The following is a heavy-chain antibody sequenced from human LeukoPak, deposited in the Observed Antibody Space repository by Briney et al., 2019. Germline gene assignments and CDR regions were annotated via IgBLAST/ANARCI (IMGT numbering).Heavy chain of an antibody. V-gene: IGHV4-59*01. CDR1: GGSISSYY. Sequence: SETLSLTCTVSGGSISSYYWSWIRQPPGKGLEWIGYIYYSGSTNYNPSLKSRVTISVDTSKNQFSLKLNSVTAAYTAVYYCARDPSSSSEPYYFDYWGQGTLVTVSS. CDR2: IYYSGST. J-gene: IGHJ4*02. CDR3: ARDPSSSSEPYYFDY. D-gene: IGHD6-6*01.